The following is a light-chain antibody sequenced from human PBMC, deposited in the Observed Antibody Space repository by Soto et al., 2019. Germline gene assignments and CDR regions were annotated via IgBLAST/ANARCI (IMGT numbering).Light chain of an antibody. CDR1: QSISSW. CDR3: QQYNSYSPWT. Sequence: DIQMTQSPSTLSASVGGRVTITCRASQSISSWLAWYQQKPGKAPKLLIYKASSLESGVPSRFSGSGSGTEFTHTISSLQPDDFAIYYCQQYNSYSPWTVGQGTKVEIK. V-gene: IGKV1-5*03. J-gene: IGKJ1*01. CDR2: KAS.